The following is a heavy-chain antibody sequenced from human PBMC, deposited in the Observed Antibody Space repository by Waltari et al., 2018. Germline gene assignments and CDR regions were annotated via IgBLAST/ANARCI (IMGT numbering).Heavy chain of an antibody. Sequence: QVQLQESGPGLVKPSQTLYISCTVAGGSISSGSYYWSWIRQPAGKGLEWIGYIHTSGITYDNPSLNIRVTISVDTSMNQLSLKLSSVPAADTAVYYCARDDIVRATSRAFDLCGQGTMVTVSS. D-gene: IGHD1-26*01. CDR1: GGSISSGSYY. CDR3: ARDDIVRATSRAFDL. CDR2: IHTSGIT. J-gene: IGHJ3*01. V-gene: IGHV4-61*09.